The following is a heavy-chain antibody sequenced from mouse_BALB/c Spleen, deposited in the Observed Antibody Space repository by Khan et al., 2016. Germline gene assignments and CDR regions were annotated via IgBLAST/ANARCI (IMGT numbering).Heavy chain of an antibody. J-gene: IGHJ2*01. CDR2: IRNKANGYTT. V-gene: IGHV7-3*02. CDR1: GFTFTDYY. CDR3: ARYYYAYYFDY. D-gene: IGHD1-1*01. Sequence: EVQLQESGGGLVQPGGSLRLSCATSGFTFTDYYMSWVRQPPGKALEWLGFIRNKANGYTTEYSASVKGRFTISRDNSQSILYLQMNTLRAEDSATYYCARYYYAYYFDYWGQGTTLTVSS.